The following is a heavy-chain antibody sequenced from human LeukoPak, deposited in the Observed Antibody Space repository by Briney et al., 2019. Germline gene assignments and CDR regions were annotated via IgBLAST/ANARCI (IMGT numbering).Heavy chain of an antibody. CDR3: AKEFPNYYDSSGCVSY. V-gene: IGHV3-53*01. Sequence: GGSLRLSCAASGFTVSSNYMSWVRQAPGKGLEWVSVIYSGGSTYYADSVKGRFTTSRDNSKNTLYLQMNSLRAEDTAVYYCAKEFPNYYDSSGCVSYWGQGTLVTVSS. D-gene: IGHD3-22*01. CDR1: GFTVSSNY. CDR2: IYSGGST. J-gene: IGHJ4*02.